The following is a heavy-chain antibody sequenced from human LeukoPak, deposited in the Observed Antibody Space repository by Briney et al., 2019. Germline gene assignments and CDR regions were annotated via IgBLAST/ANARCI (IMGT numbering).Heavy chain of an antibody. Sequence: SETLSLTCTVSGGSISSGSYHWGWIRQPPGKGLEWIGSIYYTGSTYYNPSLKSRVTKSVDTSKNQFSLELSSVTAADTAVYYCARHVWGGYGYFDYWGQGTLVTVSS. CDR3: ARHVWGGYGYFDY. V-gene: IGHV4-39*01. J-gene: IGHJ4*02. D-gene: IGHD3-16*01. CDR1: GGSISSGSYH. CDR2: IYYTGST.